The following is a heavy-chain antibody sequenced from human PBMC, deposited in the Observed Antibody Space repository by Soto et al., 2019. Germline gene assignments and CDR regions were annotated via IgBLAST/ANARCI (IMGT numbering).Heavy chain of an antibody. Sequence: QVQLQESGPGLVKRSETLSLTCTVSGGSISNYYWTWIRQPPGKRLEWIGYIKDSGNTNYNPSLKSRVTMSLDTSKNQFSLKVNSVTAADTAVYYCARVSPSYSTGWYYFDYWGQGTLVTVSS. J-gene: IGHJ4*02. CDR3: ARVSPSYSTGWYYFDY. CDR1: GGSISNYY. CDR2: IKDSGNT. V-gene: IGHV4-59*01. D-gene: IGHD6-19*01.